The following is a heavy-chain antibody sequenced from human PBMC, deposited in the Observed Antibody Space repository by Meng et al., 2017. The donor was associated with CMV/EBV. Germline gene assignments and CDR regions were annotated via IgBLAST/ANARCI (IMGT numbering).Heavy chain of an antibody. CDR1: GGSISSDY. CDR3: ARDRRVRGVIGYYYYGMDV. J-gene: IGHJ6*02. D-gene: IGHD3-10*01. CDR2: IYYSGST. Sequence: GSLTLSCTVSGGSISSDYWSWIRQPPGKGLEWIGYIYYSGSTNYNPSLKSRVTISVDTSKNQFSLKLSSVTAADTAVYYCARDRRVRGVIGYYYYGMDVWGQGTTVTVSS. V-gene: IGHV4-59*01.